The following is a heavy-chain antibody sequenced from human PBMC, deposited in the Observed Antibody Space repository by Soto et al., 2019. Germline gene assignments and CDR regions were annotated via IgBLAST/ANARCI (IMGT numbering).Heavy chain of an antibody. Sequence: QLQLQESGSGLVKPSQTLSLTCAVSGGSISSGGYSWSWIRQPPGKGLEWIGYIYHSGSTYYNPSLKSRVTISVDRSKNQFSLERSSVTAEDKAVYYCARAGGLGAVAVDYWGQGTLVTVSS. CDR2: IYHSGST. CDR1: GGSISSGGYS. D-gene: IGHD6-19*01. CDR3: ARAGGLGAVAVDY. J-gene: IGHJ4*02. V-gene: IGHV4-30-2*01.